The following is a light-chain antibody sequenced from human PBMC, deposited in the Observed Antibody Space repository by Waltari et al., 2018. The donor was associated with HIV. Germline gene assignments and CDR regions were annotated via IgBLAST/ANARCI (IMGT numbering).Light chain of an antibody. CDR3: QQRNNWPPSVT. V-gene: IGKV3-11*01. CDR2: DAS. CDR1: QSVSSY. J-gene: IGKJ4*01. Sequence: EIVLTQSPGTLSLSPGEGATLSCRASQSVSSYVAWYQHKPGQAPRLLIYDASKRATCIPARFSGSGSGTYFTLTISSLEPEDFAVYYCQQRNNWPPSVTFGGGTRVEI.